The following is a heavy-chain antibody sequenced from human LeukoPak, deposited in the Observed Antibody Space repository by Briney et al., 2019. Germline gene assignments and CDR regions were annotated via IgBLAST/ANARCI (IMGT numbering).Heavy chain of an antibody. CDR3: ARDRNWNDRYYYMDV. V-gene: IGHV1-2*02. CDR1: GYTFTGYY. CDR2: INPNSGGT. D-gene: IGHD1-1*01. J-gene: IGHJ6*03. Sequence: GASVKVSCKASGYTFTGYYMHWVRQAPGQGLEWMGWINPNSGGTNYAQKFQGRVTMTRDTSISTAYMELSGLRSDDTAVYYCARDRNWNDRYYYMDVWGKGTTVTVSS.